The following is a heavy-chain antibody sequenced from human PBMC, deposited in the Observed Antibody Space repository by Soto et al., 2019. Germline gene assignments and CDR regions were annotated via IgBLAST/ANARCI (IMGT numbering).Heavy chain of an antibody. CDR2: IYSGGST. Sequence: AGGSLRLSCAASGFTVSSNYMSWVRQAPGKGLEWISVIYSGGSTYYADSVKGRFTISRDNSKNTLYLQMNSLRAEDTAVYYCARHTLPRGSGWYPFDYWGQGTLVTVSS. D-gene: IGHD6-19*01. V-gene: IGHV3-53*01. J-gene: IGHJ4*02. CDR1: GFTVSSNY. CDR3: ARHTLPRGSGWYPFDY.